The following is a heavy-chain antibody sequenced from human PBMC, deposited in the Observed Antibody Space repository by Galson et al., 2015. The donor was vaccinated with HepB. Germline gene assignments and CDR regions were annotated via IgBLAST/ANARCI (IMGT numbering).Heavy chain of an antibody. CDR2: IVVGSGNT. CDR3: AADLGYSSGRDAFDI. CDR1: GFTFTSSA. V-gene: IGHV1-58*02. Sequence: SVKVSCKASGFTFTSSAMQWVRQARGQRLEWIGWIVVGSGNTNYAQKFQERATITRDMSTSTAYMELSSLRSEDTAVYYCAADLGYSSGRDAFDIWGQGTMVTVSS. D-gene: IGHD6-19*01. J-gene: IGHJ3*02.